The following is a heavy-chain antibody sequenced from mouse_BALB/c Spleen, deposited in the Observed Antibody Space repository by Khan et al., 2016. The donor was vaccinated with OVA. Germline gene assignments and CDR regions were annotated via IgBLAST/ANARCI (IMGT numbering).Heavy chain of an antibody. CDR1: GYTFTSYT. D-gene: IGHD2-14*01. V-gene: IGHV1-4*01. J-gene: IGHJ3*01. Sequence: QVQLQQSGAELARPGASVKMSCKASGYTFTSYTIHWIKLRPGQGLEWIGYINPSNAYTNYNQRFKDKATLTADKSSTPAYIQLSSLTSDDAAVYYCVRGGAYHRNDGGFAYWGLGTRVTVSA. CDR2: INPSNAYT. CDR3: VRGGAYHRNDGGFAY.